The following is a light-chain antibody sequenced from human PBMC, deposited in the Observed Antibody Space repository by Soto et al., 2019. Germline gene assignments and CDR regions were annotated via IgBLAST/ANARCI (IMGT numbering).Light chain of an antibody. J-gene: IGKJ5*01. CDR1: QILLHITGETF. Sequence: DIVMTQSPLSLPVTPGGPASISCRSSQILLHITGETFLFWYLQKPGQSPQLLIYEVSTRVSGVPDRFSGSGSGTDFTLEISRVETDDVGIYYCMQSTQLPPTFGQGTRLEIK. V-gene: IGKV2D-29*02. CDR3: MQSTQLPPT. CDR2: EVS.